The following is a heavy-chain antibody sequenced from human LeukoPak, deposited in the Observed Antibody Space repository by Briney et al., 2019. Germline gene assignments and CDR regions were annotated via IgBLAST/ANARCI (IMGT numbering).Heavy chain of an antibody. CDR3: ALGIIDYYYGMDV. J-gene: IGHJ6*02. D-gene: IGHD7-27*01. CDR1: GGSVSSGSYY. V-gene: IGHV4-61*01. Sequence: SETLSLTCTVSGGSVSSGSYYWSWIRQPPGKGLEWIEYIYYSGSTNYNPSLKSRVTISVDTSKNQFSLKLSSVTAADTAVYYCALGIIDYYYGMDVWGQGTTVTVSS. CDR2: IYYSGST.